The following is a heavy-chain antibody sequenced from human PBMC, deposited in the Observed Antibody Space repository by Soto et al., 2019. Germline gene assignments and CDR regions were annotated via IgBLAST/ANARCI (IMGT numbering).Heavy chain of an antibody. CDR3: AREYDGSGI. J-gene: IGHJ4*02. CDR1: GFTFSAYW. CDR2: INSDGAIT. D-gene: IGHD3-10*01. Sequence: EVQLVESGGALIQPGGSLRISCAASGFTFSAYWMFWVRQAPGKGLVWLSRINSDGAITDYADSVRGRFTISRDNAENTLYLQLNSLRAEDTAVYYCAREYDGSGIWGQGTLVTVSS. V-gene: IGHV3-74*01.